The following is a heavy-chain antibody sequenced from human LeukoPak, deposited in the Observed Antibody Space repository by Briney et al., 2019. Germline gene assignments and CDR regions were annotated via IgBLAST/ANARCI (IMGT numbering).Heavy chain of an antibody. J-gene: IGHJ5*02. Sequence: ASVKVSCKASGYTFTSYGISWVRQAPGQGLEWMGWISAYNGNTNYAQKPQGRVTMTTDTSTSTAYMELRSLRSDDTAVYYCARSSTTTYYDILTGYYDLNWFDPWGQGTLVTVSS. CDR3: ARSSTTTYYDILTGYYDLNWFDP. V-gene: IGHV1-18*04. CDR2: ISAYNGNT. D-gene: IGHD3-9*01. CDR1: GYTFTSYG.